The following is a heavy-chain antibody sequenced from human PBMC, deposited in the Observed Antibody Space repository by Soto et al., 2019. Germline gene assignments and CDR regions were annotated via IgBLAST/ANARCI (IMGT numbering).Heavy chain of an antibody. CDR3: AGQPTAGSFYDLGSYYYYYGMDV. CDR1: GGSISSGEYY. CDR2: IYYSGNT. Sequence: SDTLSLTCTVSGGSISSGEYYRNWIRQPPGKGLEWIGNIYYSGNTDCNPSLKSRVTISVDTSKNQFSLNLSSVTAADSAVYYCAGQPTAGSFYDLGSYYYYYGMDVWGQGTTVTAP. D-gene: IGHD3-16*01. J-gene: IGHJ6*02. V-gene: IGHV4-30-4*02.